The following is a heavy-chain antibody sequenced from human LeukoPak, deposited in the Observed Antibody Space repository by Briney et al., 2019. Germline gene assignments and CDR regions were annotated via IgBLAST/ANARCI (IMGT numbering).Heavy chain of an antibody. CDR3: ARDTRTMTAVTRGQHYYYGLDV. CDR1: GYTFTNYY. CDR2: INPSDGGT. Sequence: ASVTLSCKASGYTFTNYYLHWVRQAPGHGLEWMAIINPSDGGTYYEQKLQGRVNVTRDTSTSTVYMELSSLRSEDTAVYYCARDTRTMTAVTRGQHYYYGLDVWGQGTTVTVAS. J-gene: IGHJ6*02. D-gene: IGHD4-17*01. V-gene: IGHV1-46*01.